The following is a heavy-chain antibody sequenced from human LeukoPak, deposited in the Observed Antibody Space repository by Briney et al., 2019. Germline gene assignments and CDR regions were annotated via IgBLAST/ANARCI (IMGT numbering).Heavy chain of an antibody. D-gene: IGHD3-9*01. CDR1: GGSFSGYY. Sequence: PSETLSLTCAVYGGSFSGYYWSWIRQPPGKGLEWIGEINHSGSTNYNPSLKSRVTISVDTSKNQFSLKLSSVTAADTAVYYCARDDILTGYRPLDYWGQGTLVTVSS. V-gene: IGHV4-34*01. CDR3: ARDDILTGYRPLDY. CDR2: INHSGST. J-gene: IGHJ4*02.